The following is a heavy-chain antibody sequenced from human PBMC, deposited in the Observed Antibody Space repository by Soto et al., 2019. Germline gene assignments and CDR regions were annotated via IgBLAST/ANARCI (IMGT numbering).Heavy chain of an antibody. J-gene: IGHJ4*02. CDR2: INRSGST. Sequence: PSETLSLTCAVYGGSFSGYYWSWIRQPPGKGLEWIGEINRSGSTNYNPSLKSRVTISVDTSKNQFSLKLSAVTAADTAVYYCATSQKGYNWNYFDHWGQGALVTVSS. CDR1: GGSFSGYY. CDR3: ATSQKGYNWNYFDH. D-gene: IGHD1-20*01. V-gene: IGHV4-34*01.